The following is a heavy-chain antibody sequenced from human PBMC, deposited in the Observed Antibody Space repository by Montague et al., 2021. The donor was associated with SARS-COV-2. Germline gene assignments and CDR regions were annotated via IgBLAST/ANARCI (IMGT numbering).Heavy chain of an antibody. CDR1: GFPFNSYA. J-gene: IGHJ2*01. Sequence: SLRLSCAASGFPFNSYAMHWVRQAPGKGLEWVAVISYDGSNKYYADSVKGRFTISRDNSKNTLYLQMNSLRAEDAAVYYCAKEIIEVAADWYFDLWGRGTLVTVSS. CDR2: ISYDGSNK. V-gene: IGHV3-30*04. CDR3: AKEIIEVAADWYFDL. D-gene: IGHD6-19*01.